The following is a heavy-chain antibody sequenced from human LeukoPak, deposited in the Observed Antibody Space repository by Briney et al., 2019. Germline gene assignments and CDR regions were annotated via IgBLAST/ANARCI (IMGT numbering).Heavy chain of an antibody. CDR1: GFIFSSYD. Sequence: GGSLRLSCAASGFIFSSYDMHWVRQAPGKGLEWVAFIRYDGSIKYYADSVKGRFTISRDNSKNTVNVQMNSLRAEDTAVYYCAKATSPVHSRNWFDSWGQGTLVTVSS. CDR3: AKATSPVHSRNWFDS. CDR2: IRYDGSIK. V-gene: IGHV3-30*02. J-gene: IGHJ5*01. D-gene: IGHD6-13*01.